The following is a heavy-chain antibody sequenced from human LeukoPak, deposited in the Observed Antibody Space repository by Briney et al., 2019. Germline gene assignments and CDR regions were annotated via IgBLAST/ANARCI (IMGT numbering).Heavy chain of an antibody. V-gene: IGHV4-38-2*02. D-gene: IGHD3-22*01. J-gene: IGHJ4*02. CDR2: INHSGST. CDR1: GYSISSGYY. Sequence: SETLSLTCTVSGYSISSGYYWGWIRQTPGKGLEWIGEINHSGSTNYNPSLKSRVTISVDTSKNQFSLKLSSVTAADTAVYYCARGSVRYYYDSSGYYYVRSYFDYWGQGTLVTVSS. CDR3: ARGSVRYYYDSSGYYYVRSYFDY.